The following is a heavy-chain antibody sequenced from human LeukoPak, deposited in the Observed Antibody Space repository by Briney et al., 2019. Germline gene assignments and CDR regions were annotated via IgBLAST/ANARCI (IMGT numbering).Heavy chain of an antibody. J-gene: IGHJ4*02. CDR1: GGSISSYY. D-gene: IGHD3-22*01. V-gene: IGHV4-59*08. CDR2: IHNSGMT. CDR3: GSHTYSYDCSGPLG. Sequence: LETLSLTCTVSGGSISSYYWDWLRQPPGKGLEWIGYIHNSGMTSYNPSLKSRVTIAVDASRKQFSLTLNSVTAADTAVYYCGSHTYSYDCSGPLGWGQGTRVTVSS.